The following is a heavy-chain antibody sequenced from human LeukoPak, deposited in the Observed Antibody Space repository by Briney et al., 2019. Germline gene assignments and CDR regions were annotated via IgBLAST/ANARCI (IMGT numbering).Heavy chain of an antibody. CDR3: AKTRIVCTSVSCPGGGFDY. CDR1: GFTFSSYA. Sequence: PGGSLRLSCAASGFTFSSYAMSWVRQAPGKGLEWVSGIRGSGDITDYADSVKGRFTISRDNFKNTLYLQMNSLRAEDTAVYYCAKTRIVCTSVSCPGGGFDYWGHGTLVTVSS. V-gene: IGHV3-23*01. D-gene: IGHD2-2*01. J-gene: IGHJ4*01. CDR2: IRGSGDIT.